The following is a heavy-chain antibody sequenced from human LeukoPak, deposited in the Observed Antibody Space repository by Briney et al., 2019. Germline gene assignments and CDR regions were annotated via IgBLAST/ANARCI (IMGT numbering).Heavy chain of an antibody. D-gene: IGHD3-10*01. V-gene: IGHV1-18*01. CDR3: ARGQAVMVRGAGVGGGDFDY. CDR1: GYTFSTYG. CDR2: ISAYNGNT. J-gene: IGHJ4*02. Sequence: ASVKVSCKASGYTFSTYGISWVRQAPGQGLEWMGWISAYNGNTNNAQKLQGRVTMTTDTSTSTAYMELRSLRSDDTAVYYCARGQAVMVRGAGVGGGDFDYWGQGTLVTVSS.